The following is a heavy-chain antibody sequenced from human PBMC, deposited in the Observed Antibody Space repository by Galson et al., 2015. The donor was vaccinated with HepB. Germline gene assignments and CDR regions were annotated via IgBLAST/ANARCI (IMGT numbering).Heavy chain of an antibody. CDR2: IYPGDSDA. CDR3: ARVMVRGTHCLDV. CDR1: RDSFTGYW. Sequence: QSGAEVKKPGESLKISCQGSRDSFTGYWIAWVRQMPGKGLEWMGIIYPGDSDAKYSPSFQGHVTFSADKSTTTAYLPWSSLTVADSAIYYCARVMVRGTHCLDVWGQGTTVTVSS. J-gene: IGHJ6*02. D-gene: IGHD3-10*01. V-gene: IGHV5-51*01.